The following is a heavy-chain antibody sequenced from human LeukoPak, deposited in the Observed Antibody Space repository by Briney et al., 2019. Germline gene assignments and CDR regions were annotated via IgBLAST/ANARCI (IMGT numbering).Heavy chain of an antibody. J-gene: IGHJ4*02. D-gene: IGHD1-26*01. CDR2: INPNSGGT. V-gene: IGHV1-2*02. CDR3: ARAVGVSTAFDS. Sequence: ASVKVSCKASGYTFIAYYMHWVRQAPGQGLEWMGWINPNSGGTSFAQNFQGRVTMTRDTSISAAYMELSRLRSDDTAVYYCARAVGVSTAFDSWGQGTLVTVSS. CDR1: GYTFIAYY.